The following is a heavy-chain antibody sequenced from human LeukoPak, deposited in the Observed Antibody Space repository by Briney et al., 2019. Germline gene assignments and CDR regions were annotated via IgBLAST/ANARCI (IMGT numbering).Heavy chain of an antibody. Sequence: GGSLRLSCAASGFTFSSYAMSWVRQAPGKGLEWVSAISGSGGSTYYADSVKGRFTISRDNSKNTLYLQMNSLRAEDTAVYYCAKGLSSSGSWYLVDYWGQGTLVTVSS. CDR3: AKGLSSSGSWYLVDY. CDR1: GFTFSSYA. J-gene: IGHJ4*02. D-gene: IGHD6-13*01. V-gene: IGHV3-23*01. CDR2: ISGSGGST.